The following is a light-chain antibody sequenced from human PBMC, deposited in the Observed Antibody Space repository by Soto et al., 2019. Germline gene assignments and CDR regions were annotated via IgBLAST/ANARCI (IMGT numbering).Light chain of an antibody. CDR1: QNLNTY. V-gene: IGKV1-39*01. CDR2: AAS. J-gene: IGKJ1*01. Sequence: DIQMTQSPSSLSAFVGDRVTITCRASQNLNTYLNWYQHKPGTAPKLLIYAASSLQSGVPSRFGGSGSGTEFTLTITSLQPEDSATYYCQQSHSFPRTFGQGTKVEI. CDR3: QQSHSFPRT.